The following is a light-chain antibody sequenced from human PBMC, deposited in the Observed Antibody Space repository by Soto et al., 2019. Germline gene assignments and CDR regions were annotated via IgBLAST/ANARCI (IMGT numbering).Light chain of an antibody. V-gene: IGKV3-20*01. Sequence: EIVLTQSPGTLSLSPGERATLSCRARQSVSSSYLAWYQQKPGQAPRLLIFGASSRATGIPDRFSGSGSRTDFTLTISRLEHEECAEYYCQKYRNSPTIGQGTKEEIK. J-gene: IGKJ1*01. CDR1: QSVSSSY. CDR2: GAS. CDR3: QKYRNSPT.